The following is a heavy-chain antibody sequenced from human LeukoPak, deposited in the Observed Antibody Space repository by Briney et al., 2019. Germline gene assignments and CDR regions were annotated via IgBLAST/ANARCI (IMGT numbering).Heavy chain of an antibody. CDR2: MNDGGTI. Sequence: SETLSLTCAVYGGSFNIYYWSWIRQSPEKGLEWIGEMNDGGTINYNPSLLSRVTISLDRSKNQFSLKLTSVTAADTAVYYCARRWNYGRNYYIDVWGNGATVTVSS. CDR3: ARRWNYGRNYYIDV. J-gene: IGHJ6*03. V-gene: IGHV4-34*01. CDR1: GGSFNIYY. D-gene: IGHD1-7*01.